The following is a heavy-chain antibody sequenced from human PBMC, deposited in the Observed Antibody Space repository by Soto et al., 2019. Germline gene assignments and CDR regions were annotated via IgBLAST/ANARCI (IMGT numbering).Heavy chain of an antibody. D-gene: IGHD5-18*01. V-gene: IGHV3-23*01. CDR1: GFTFSSYA. CDR2: ISGCGGST. J-gene: IGHJ6*03. Sequence: GGSLRLSCAASGFTFSSYAMSWVRQAPGKGLEWVSAISGCGGSTYYADSVKGRFTISRDNSKNTLYLQMNSLRAEDTAVYYCAKDEDTAMVTGYYYYMDVWGKGTTVTVSS. CDR3: AKDEDTAMVTGYYYYMDV.